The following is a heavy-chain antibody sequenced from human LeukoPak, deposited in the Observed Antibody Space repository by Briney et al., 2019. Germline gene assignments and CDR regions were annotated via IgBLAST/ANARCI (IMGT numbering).Heavy chain of an antibody. V-gene: IGHV4-39*07. CDR2: IYHSGST. Sequence: SETLSLTCTVSGGSISSSSYYWGWIRQPPGKGLEWIGSIYHSGSTNYNPSLKSRVTISVDKSKNQFSLKLSSVTAADTAVYYCARDKAVAGGNWFDPWGQGALVTVSS. CDR1: GGSISSSSYY. J-gene: IGHJ5*02. D-gene: IGHD6-19*01. CDR3: ARDKAVAGGNWFDP.